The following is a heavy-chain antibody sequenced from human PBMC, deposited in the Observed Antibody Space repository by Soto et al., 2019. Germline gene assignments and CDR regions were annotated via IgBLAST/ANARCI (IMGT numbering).Heavy chain of an antibody. CDR2: INHSGST. CDR3: ARGRLLSSGAPENNWFDP. CDR1: GGSFSGYY. D-gene: IGHD3-10*01. Sequence: PSETLSLTCAVYGGSFSGYYWSWIRQPPGKGLEWIGEINHSGSTNYNPSLKSRVTISVDTSKNQFSLKLSSVTAADTAVYYCARGRLLSSGAPENNWFDPRGQGTLVTVSS. J-gene: IGHJ5*02. V-gene: IGHV4-34*01.